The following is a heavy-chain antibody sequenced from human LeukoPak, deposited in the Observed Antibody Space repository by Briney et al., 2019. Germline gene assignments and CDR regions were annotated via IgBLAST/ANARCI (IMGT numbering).Heavy chain of an antibody. V-gene: IGHV3-23*01. CDR2: VSGSGGTT. Sequence: GGSLRLSCAASGFTFSTYTMSWVRQAPGKGLEWVSAVSGSGGTTYYADSVKGRFTISRDNSKSTLYLQMNSLRAEDTAVHYCAKAKPQWLQDEFDYWGQGTLVTVSS. CDR3: AKAKPQWLQDEFDY. CDR1: GFTFSTYT. D-gene: IGHD5-24*01. J-gene: IGHJ4*02.